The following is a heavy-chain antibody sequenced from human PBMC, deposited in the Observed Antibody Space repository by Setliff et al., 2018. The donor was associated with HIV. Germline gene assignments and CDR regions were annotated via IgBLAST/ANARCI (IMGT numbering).Heavy chain of an antibody. V-gene: IGHV5-51*01. CDR3: ARLSKYYGFWTPDS. J-gene: IGHJ4*02. CDR2: IWPVDSDT. D-gene: IGHD3-3*01. CDR1: ASSFTNYW. Sequence: PGESLKISCQGSASSFTNYWVGWVRQMPDEGLEWLGLIWPVDSDTIYNPSFQGQVTLSADKSISTVYLQWSSLRAPDTAMYYCARLSKYYGFWTPDSWGQGTQVTVSS.